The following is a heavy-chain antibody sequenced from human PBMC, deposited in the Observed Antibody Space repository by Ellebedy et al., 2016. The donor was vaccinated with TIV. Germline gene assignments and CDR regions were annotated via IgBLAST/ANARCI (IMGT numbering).Heavy chain of an antibody. CDR2: INPSGGRT. CDR3: ARDLFGGVTADY. CDR1: GYTFTSYY. D-gene: IGHD3-16*01. J-gene: IGHJ4*02. V-gene: IGHV1-46*01. Sequence: ASVKVSXXASGYTFTSYYMHWVRQAPGQGLEWMGIINPSGGRTSYAQKFQGRVTMTRDTSTSTVYMGLSSLRSEDTAVYYCARDLFGGVTADYWGQGTLVTVSS.